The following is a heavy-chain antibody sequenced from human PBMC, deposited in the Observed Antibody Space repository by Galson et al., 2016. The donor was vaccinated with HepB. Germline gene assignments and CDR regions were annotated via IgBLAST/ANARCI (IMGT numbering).Heavy chain of an antibody. Sequence: SLRLSCAASGFSFSDYWMSWVRQVPGKGLEWVANMKQDGSERHYVDSVKGRFSISRDNAKNSLYLQMKSLRAEDTAVYFCARESMFRGDLGCHGWWLYPWGQGALVTVSS. J-gene: IGHJ5*02. CDR3: ARESMFRGDLGCHGWWLYP. CDR2: MKQDGSER. CDR1: GFSFSDYW. V-gene: IGHV3-7*01. D-gene: IGHD2-21*01.